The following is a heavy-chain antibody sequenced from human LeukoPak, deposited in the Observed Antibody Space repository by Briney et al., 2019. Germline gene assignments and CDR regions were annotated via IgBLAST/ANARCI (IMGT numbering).Heavy chain of an antibody. D-gene: IGHD3-16*01. J-gene: IGHJ3*02. CDR3: VRDRGGDAFDI. CDR1: GYSFTGYY. Sequence: ASVKVSCKASGYSFTGYYMHWVRQAPGQGLEWMGWTNPNSGGTNYAQQFQGRVTVTWDTSISTAFMELSSLRSDDTAMYYCVRDRGGDAFDIWGQGTMVTVSS. CDR2: TNPNSGGT. V-gene: IGHV1-2*02.